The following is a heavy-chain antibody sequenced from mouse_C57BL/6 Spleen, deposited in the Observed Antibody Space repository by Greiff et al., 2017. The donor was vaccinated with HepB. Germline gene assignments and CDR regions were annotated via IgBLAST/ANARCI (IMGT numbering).Heavy chain of an antibody. V-gene: IGHV14-3*01. CDR2: IDPANGNT. Sequence: EVQLQQSVAELVRPGASVKLSCTASGFNIKNTYMHWVKQRPEQGLEWIGRIDPANGNTKYAPKFQGKATITADTSSNTAYLQLSSLTSEDTAIYYCARTAYYSNYGGFFDYWGQGTTLTVSS. CDR3: ARTAYYSNYGGFFDY. CDR1: GFNIKNTY. D-gene: IGHD2-5*01. J-gene: IGHJ2*01.